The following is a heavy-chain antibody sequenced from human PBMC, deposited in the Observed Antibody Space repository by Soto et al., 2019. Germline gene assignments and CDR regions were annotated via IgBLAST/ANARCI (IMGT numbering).Heavy chain of an antibody. CDR2: IWYDGSNK. J-gene: IGHJ1*01. D-gene: IGHD1-26*01. CDR1: GFTFSNYG. CDR3: ARAGDSGSYFQH. V-gene: IGHV3-33*01. Sequence: QVQLVESGGGVVQPGRSLRLSCAASGFTFSNYGMHWVRQAPGKGLEWVAVIWYDGSNKYYADSVKGRFTISRDNSKNTLYLQMNSLRAEDTAVYYCARAGDSGSYFQHWGQGTLVTVSS.